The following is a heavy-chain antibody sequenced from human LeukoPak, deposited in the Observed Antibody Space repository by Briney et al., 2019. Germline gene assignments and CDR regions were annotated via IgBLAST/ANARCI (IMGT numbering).Heavy chain of an antibody. CDR3: ANDKASGSWYTPSDF. Sequence: GGSLRLSCAASGFTFRTYAMSWVRQAPGKGLEWVSGISDSGDGTYYAESVKGRFTISRDNSKNTVFLQMNSLRADDTAKYYCANDKASGSWYTPSDFWGQGTLVTVFS. CDR2: ISDSGDGT. V-gene: IGHV3-23*01. D-gene: IGHD2-2*02. J-gene: IGHJ4*02. CDR1: GFTFRTYA.